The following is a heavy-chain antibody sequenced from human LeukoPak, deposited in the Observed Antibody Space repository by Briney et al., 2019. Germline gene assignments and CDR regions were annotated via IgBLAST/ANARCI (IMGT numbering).Heavy chain of an antibody. J-gene: IGHJ6*02. Sequence: GGSLRLSCAASGFTFTSYGISWVRQAPGQGLEWMGWISAYNGNTNYAQKPQGRVTMTTDTSTSTAYMELRSLRSDDTAVYYCARGRVGTTGTHYGMDVWGQGTTVTVSS. D-gene: IGHD1-1*01. CDR3: ARGRVGTTGTHYGMDV. V-gene: IGHV1-18*01. CDR1: GFTFTSYG. CDR2: ISAYNGNT.